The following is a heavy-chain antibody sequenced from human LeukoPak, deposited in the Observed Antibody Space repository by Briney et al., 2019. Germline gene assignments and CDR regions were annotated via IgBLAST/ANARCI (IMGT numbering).Heavy chain of an antibody. CDR3: ASGDSSGYHPEYFQH. D-gene: IGHD3-22*01. J-gene: IGHJ1*01. V-gene: IGHV3-9*01. Sequence: PGGSLRLSCAASGFTFDDYAMHWVRQAPGKGLEWVSGISWNSGSIGYADSVKGRFTISRDNAKNSLYLQMNSLRAEDTALYYCASGDSSGYHPEYFQHWGQGTLVTVSS. CDR2: ISWNSGSI. CDR1: GFTFDDYA.